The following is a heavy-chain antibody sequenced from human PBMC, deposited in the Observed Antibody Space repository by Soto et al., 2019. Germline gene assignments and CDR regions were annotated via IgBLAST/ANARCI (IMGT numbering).Heavy chain of an antibody. J-gene: IGHJ4*02. CDR3: ARDFSYDFWSGYVPFGY. Sequence: QVQLVQSGAEVKKPGASVKVSCKASGYTFTSYAMHWERQAPGQRLEWMGWINAGNGNTKYSQKFQGRFTITRDTSASTAYMELSSLRSEDTAVYYCARDFSYDFWSGYVPFGYWGQGTLVTVSS. V-gene: IGHV1-3*01. D-gene: IGHD3-3*01. CDR1: GYTFTSYA. CDR2: INAGNGNT.